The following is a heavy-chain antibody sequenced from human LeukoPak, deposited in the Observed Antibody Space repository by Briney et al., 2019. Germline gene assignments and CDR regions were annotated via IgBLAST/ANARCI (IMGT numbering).Heavy chain of an antibody. CDR2: NYPGDSDT. CDR1: GYRFTSYW. CDR3: ATLYSIHSNRFHP. J-gene: IGHJ5*02. D-gene: IGHD4-11*01. V-gene: IGHV5-51*01. Sequence: GESLQISGKGSGYRFTSYWIGWVGQMPGKGLEWMGINYPGDSDTRYSPSFQGQVTITADKYISTVYQQWSRLKATDNAMYYCATLYSIHSNRFHPWGPRTLVNVSS.